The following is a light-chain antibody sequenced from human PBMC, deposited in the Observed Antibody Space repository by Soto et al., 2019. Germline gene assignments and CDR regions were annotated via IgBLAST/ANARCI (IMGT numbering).Light chain of an antibody. CDR2: DVS. CDR1: SSDVGGYNY. Sequence: QSVLTQPRSVSGSPGQSVTISCTVTSSDVGGYNYVSWYQQYPGKAPKVIIYDVSKRPSGVPDRFSGSKSGNTASLTISGLQAEDEADYYCCSYAGTYTLWVFGGGTKVTVL. V-gene: IGLV2-11*01. J-gene: IGLJ3*02. CDR3: CSYAGTYTLWV.